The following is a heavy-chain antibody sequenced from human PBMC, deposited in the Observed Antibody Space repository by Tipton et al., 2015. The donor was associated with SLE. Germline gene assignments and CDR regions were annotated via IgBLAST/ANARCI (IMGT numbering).Heavy chain of an antibody. V-gene: IGHV3-15*01. D-gene: IGHD3-10*01. CDR1: GFTFSNAW. J-gene: IGHJ4*02. CDR3: TTILLWFGENLDY. Sequence: SLRLSCAASGFTFSNAWMSWVRQAPGKGLEWVGRIKSKTDGGTTDYAAPVKGRFTISRDDSKNTLYLQMNSLKTEDTAVYYCTTILLWFGENLDYWGQGTLVTVSS. CDR2: IKSKTDGGTT.